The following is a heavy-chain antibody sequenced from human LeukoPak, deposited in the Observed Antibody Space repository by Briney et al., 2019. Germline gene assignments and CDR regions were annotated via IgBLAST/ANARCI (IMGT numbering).Heavy chain of an antibody. CDR3: TTGRCYGYEW. Sequence: GSLRLSCAASGMTFSNHWMHWVRQAPGKGLVWVSLIKTDGRTTIYTDSVKGRFTISRDNGKSILYLQMNSLRAEDTGIYYCTTGRCYGYEWWGQGTVVTVSS. J-gene: IGHJ4*02. CDR2: IKTDGRTT. V-gene: IGHV3-74*01. CDR1: GMTFSNHW. D-gene: IGHD3-16*01.